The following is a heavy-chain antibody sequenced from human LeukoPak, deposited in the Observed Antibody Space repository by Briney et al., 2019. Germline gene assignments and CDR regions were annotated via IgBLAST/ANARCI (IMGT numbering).Heavy chain of an antibody. CDR3: ARDGADIVVVPAASGSWFDP. V-gene: IGHV1-2*02. CDR1: GYTFTGYY. J-gene: IGHJ5*02. CDR2: INPNSGGT. D-gene: IGHD2-2*01. Sequence: GASVKVSCKASGYTFTGYYMHWVRQAPGQGLEWMGWINPNSGGTNYAQKFQGRVTMTRDTSISTAYMELSRLRSDDTAVYYCARDGADIVVVPAASGSWFDPWGQGTLVTVSS.